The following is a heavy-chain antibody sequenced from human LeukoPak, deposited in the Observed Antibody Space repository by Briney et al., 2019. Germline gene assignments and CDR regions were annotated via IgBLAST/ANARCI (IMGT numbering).Heavy chain of an antibody. D-gene: IGHD1-26*01. V-gene: IGHV3-64*01. Sequence: GGSLRLSCAASGFTFSSSSMNWVRQAPGKGLESVSAISSNGGSTYYANSVKGRFTISRDNSKNTLYLQMGSLRAEDMAVYYCARDGFYISGSYFSYYYMDVWGKGTTVTVSS. J-gene: IGHJ6*03. CDR3: ARDGFYISGSYFSYYYMDV. CDR1: GFTFSSSS. CDR2: ISSNGGST.